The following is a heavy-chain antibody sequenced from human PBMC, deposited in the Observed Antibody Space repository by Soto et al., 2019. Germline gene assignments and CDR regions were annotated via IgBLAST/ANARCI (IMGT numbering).Heavy chain of an antibody. CDR3: ARAFYGVDL. J-gene: IGHJ6*02. V-gene: IGHV4-30-2*06. CDR1: GGSMTSGGYA. CDR2: IYQSGSA. Sequence: KTXDTLSLASTVSGGSMTSGGYAWSWIRQSPGQGLEWIGYIYQSGSAFYNPSLKTRATILVDRSKNQFSLNLTSVTAADAAVYYCARAFYGVDLWGQGTTVTVSS.